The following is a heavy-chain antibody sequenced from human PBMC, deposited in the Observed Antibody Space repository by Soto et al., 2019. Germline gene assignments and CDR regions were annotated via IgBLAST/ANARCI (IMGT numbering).Heavy chain of an antibody. D-gene: IGHD4-17*01. CDR1: GGSISSGGYY. CDR3: ARAPIAVYGDYGYFDY. J-gene: IGHJ4*02. CDR2: IYYSGST. V-gene: IGHV4-31*03. Sequence: SETLSLTCTVSGGSISSGGYYWSWIRQHPGKGLEWIGYIYYSGSTYYNPSLKSRITISVDTSKNQFSLKLSSVTAADTAVYYCARAPIAVYGDYGYFDYWGQGTLVTVSS.